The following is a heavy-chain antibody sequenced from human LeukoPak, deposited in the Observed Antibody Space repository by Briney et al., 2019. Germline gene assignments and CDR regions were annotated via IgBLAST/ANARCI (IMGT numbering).Heavy chain of an antibody. D-gene: IGHD6-13*01. CDR3: ARAYSSSWYFNWFDP. V-gene: IGHV4-34*01. Sequence: SETLSLTCAVYGGSFNRFYWSWIRQPPGKGLEWIGSIYHSGSTYYNPSLKSRVTISVDTSKNQFSLKLSSVTAADTAVYYCARAYSSSWYFNWFDPWGQGTLVTVSS. CDR2: IYHSGST. J-gene: IGHJ5*02. CDR1: GGSFNRFY.